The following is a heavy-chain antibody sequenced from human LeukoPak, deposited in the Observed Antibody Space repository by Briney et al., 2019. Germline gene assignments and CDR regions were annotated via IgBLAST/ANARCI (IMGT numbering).Heavy chain of an antibody. V-gene: IGHV5-51*01. CDR1: GYRFTSYW. Sequence: GESLKISCVGSGYRFTSYWIGWVRQMPGKGLEYMGIIYPGDSDTRYSPSFQGQFTISADKSISTAYLQWSSLQASDTAMYYCATGYGSGRGAFDIWGQGTMVTVSS. CDR3: ATGYGSGRGAFDI. CDR2: IYPGDSDT. J-gene: IGHJ3*02. D-gene: IGHD6-19*01.